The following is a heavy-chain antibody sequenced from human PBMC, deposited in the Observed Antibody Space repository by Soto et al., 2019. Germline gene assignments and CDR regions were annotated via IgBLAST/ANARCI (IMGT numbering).Heavy chain of an antibody. Sequence: QVQLVESGGGVVQPGRSLRLSCAASGFTFSNFPIHWVRQAPGKGLEWVTVISYDGSNEYYADSVKGRFNISRDNSKNPLYLQMNSLRPEDSGLYFCARGGLGSGWYHFDSWGQGTLVTVSS. J-gene: IGHJ4*02. CDR3: ARGGLGSGWYHFDS. D-gene: IGHD6-19*01. CDR1: GFTFSNFP. CDR2: ISYDGSNE. V-gene: IGHV3-30-3*01.